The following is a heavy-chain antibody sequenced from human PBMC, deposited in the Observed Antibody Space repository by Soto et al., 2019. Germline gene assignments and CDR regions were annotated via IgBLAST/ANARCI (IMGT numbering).Heavy chain of an antibody. J-gene: IGHJ4*02. CDR1: GGSISSYY. V-gene: IGHV4-59*08. D-gene: IGHD5-12*01. Sequence: QVQLQESGPGLVKPSETLSLTCTVSGGSISSYYWSWIRQPPGKGLEWIGYIYNSETTNYNPSLKSRVTISVDTSKTQFSLKLSSVTAADTAVYYCARHQGYSAPYRFDYWGQGTLVTVSS. CDR2: IYNSETT. CDR3: ARHQGYSAPYRFDY.